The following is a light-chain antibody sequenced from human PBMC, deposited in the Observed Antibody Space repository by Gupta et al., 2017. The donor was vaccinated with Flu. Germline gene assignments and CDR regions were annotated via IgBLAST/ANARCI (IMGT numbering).Light chain of an antibody. Sequence: DIQMTQSPSTLSASVGDSVSITCRASQTVSSWLAWFQLKPGKAPKLLIYKASSLESGVPSRFSGSGSGTEFTLTISSLQPDDFATYYCQQYNSYSWTFGQGTKVEIK. CDR3: QQYNSYSWT. CDR2: KAS. V-gene: IGKV1-5*03. CDR1: QTVSSW. J-gene: IGKJ1*01.